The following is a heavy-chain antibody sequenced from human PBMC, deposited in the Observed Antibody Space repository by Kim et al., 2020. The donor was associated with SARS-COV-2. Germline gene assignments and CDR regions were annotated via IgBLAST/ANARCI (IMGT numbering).Heavy chain of an antibody. CDR3: ARSSGSYSGYYYGMDV. D-gene: IGHD3-10*01. CDR1: GFTFNNYD. J-gene: IGHJ6*01. Sequence: GGSLRLSCAASGFTFNNYDMHWVRQATGKGLEWVSAIGTAGDTYYQAALKGRCTTTSGDTNNSLHLQMNNLITEDTAVYYCARSSGSYSGYYYGMDVW. CDR2: IGTAGDT. V-gene: IGHV3-13*01.